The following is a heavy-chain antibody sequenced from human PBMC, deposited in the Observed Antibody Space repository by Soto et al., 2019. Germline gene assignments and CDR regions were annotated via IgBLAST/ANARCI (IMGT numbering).Heavy chain of an antibody. CDR3: ARHLEAVAELHWFDP. CDR2: IYYSGST. V-gene: IGHV4-39*01. D-gene: IGHD6-19*01. J-gene: IGHJ5*02. CDR1: GGSISSSSYY. Sequence: QLQLQESGPGLVKPSETLSLTCTVSGGSISSSSYYWGWIRQPPGKGLEWIGSIYYSGSTYYNPSLKSRVTISVDTSKNQFSLKLSSVTAADTAVYYCARHLEAVAELHWFDPWGQGTLVTVSS.